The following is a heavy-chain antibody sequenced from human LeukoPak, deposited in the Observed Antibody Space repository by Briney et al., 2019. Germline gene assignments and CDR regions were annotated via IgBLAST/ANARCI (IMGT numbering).Heavy chain of an antibody. CDR1: GYTLTELS. CDR3: ASMYSRSYDWFDP. J-gene: IGHJ5*02. Sequence: ASVKVSCKVSGYTLTELSMHWVRQAPGKGLEWMGGFDPEDGETIYAQKFQGRVTMTEDTSTDTAYMELSSLRSEDTAVYYCASMYSRSYDWFDPWGQGTLATVSS. D-gene: IGHD1-26*01. CDR2: FDPEDGET. V-gene: IGHV1-24*01.